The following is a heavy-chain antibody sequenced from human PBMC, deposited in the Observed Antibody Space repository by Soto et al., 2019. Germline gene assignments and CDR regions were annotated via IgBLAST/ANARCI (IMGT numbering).Heavy chain of an antibody. V-gene: IGHV1-69*12. CDR2: IIPIFGTA. J-gene: IGHJ6*02. Sequence: QVQLVQSGAEVKKPGSSVKVSCKASGGTFSSYAISWVRQAPGQGLEWMGGIIPIFGTANYAQKFQGRVTITADXATXXAXLELSSLRSEDTAVYYCASHGLRAARRDYYYYGMDVWGQGTTVTVSS. D-gene: IGHD6-6*01. CDR3: ASHGLRAARRDYYYYGMDV. CDR1: GGTFSSYA.